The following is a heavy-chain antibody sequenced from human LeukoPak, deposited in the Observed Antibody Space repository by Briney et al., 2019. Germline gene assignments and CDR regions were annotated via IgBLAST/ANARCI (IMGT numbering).Heavy chain of an antibody. D-gene: IGHD3-10*01. CDR1: GYTFTGYY. J-gene: IGHJ4*02. CDR2: INPNSGGT. Sequence: ASVKVSCTASGYTFTGYYMHWVRQAPGQGLEWMGWINPNSGGTNYAQKFQGRVTMTRDTSISTAYMELSRLRSDDTAVYYCARVAPYGSGSYVDYWGQGTLVTVSS. V-gene: IGHV1-2*02. CDR3: ARVAPYGSGSYVDY.